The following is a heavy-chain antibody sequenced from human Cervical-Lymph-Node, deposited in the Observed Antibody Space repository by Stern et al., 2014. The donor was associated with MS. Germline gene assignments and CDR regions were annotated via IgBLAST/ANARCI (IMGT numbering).Heavy chain of an antibody. CDR2: IYWYDQK. V-gene: IGHV2-5*01. J-gene: IGHJ4*02. Sequence: QVTLRESGTALVKPTQTLTLTCTFSGFSLSTSGLGVGWIRQHPGEALECIAYIYWYDQKRYSPSLKSRLTITKDTSKNHVVLTLTNVDPVDTATYYCAHRTAGPFDFWGQGTLVTVSS. CDR1: GFSLSTSGLG. CDR3: AHRTAGPFDF.